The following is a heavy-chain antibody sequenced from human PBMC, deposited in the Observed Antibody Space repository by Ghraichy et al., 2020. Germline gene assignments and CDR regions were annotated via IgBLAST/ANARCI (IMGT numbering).Heavy chain of an antibody. V-gene: IGHV3-48*01. D-gene: IGHD3-10*01. Sequence: GESLNISCAASGFTFNTYTMNWVRQAPGKGLEWVSYITAGSSTVHYADSVKGRFTISRDNAKNSLYLQMSSLRAEDTAVYYCARDVGAWFGELTLDQWGQGTLVTVSS. CDR2: ITAGSSTV. J-gene: IGHJ4*02. CDR1: GFTFNTYT. CDR3: ARDVGAWFGELTLDQ.